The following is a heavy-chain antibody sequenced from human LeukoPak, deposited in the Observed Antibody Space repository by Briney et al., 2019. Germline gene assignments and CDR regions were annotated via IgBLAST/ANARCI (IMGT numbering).Heavy chain of an antibody. Sequence: SETLSLTCTVSGGSISSSSYYWGRIRQPPGKGLEWIGSIYYSGSTYYNPSLKSRVTISVDTSKNQFSLKLSSVTAADTAVYYCARRGTGGSSSWYVWFDPWGQGTLVTVSS. CDR3: ARRGTGGSSSWYVWFDP. V-gene: IGHV4-39*01. D-gene: IGHD6-13*01. J-gene: IGHJ5*02. CDR2: IYYSGST. CDR1: GGSISSSSYY.